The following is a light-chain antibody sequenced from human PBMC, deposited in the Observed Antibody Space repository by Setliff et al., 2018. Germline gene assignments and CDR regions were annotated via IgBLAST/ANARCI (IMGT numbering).Light chain of an antibody. CDR1: SSDIGAYNY. Sequence: QSVLTQPASVSGSPGQSITISCTGSSSDIGAYNYVSWYQQHPGKAPKLMIYDVSNRPSGVPDRFSGSKSGASASLAITGLQAEDEADYYCQSYDSSLRGYVFGTGTKV. CDR2: DVS. CDR3: QSYDSSLRGYV. J-gene: IGLJ1*01. V-gene: IGLV2-14*03.